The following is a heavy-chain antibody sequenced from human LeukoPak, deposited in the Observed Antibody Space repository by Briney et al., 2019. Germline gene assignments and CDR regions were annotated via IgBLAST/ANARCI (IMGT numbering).Heavy chain of an antibody. V-gene: IGHV4-4*07. CDR3: ARDRLLTEAFDI. J-gene: IGHJ3*02. CDR2: IHISGST. D-gene: IGHD2-15*01. CDR1: GGSISSHS. Sequence: SETLSLTCTVSGGSISSHSWSWIRQPAGKGLEWIGRIHISGSTNYNPSLKSRVTMSEDTSSNQFSLKLSSVTAADTAVYYCARDRLLTEAFDIWGQGTMVTVSS.